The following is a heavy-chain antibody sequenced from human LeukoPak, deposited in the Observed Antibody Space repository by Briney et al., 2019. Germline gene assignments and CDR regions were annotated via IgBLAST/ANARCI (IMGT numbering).Heavy chain of an antibody. Sequence: GGSLRLSCAASGFTFSSYWMNWVRQSPGKGLEWVANIKQDRSEKYYVDSVEGRFTISRDNAKNSLFLQMDSLRAEDTAVYYCARWIGGFDYWGQGALVTVSS. V-gene: IGHV3-7*01. CDR1: GFTFSSYW. D-gene: IGHD3-10*01. CDR3: ARWIGGFDY. CDR2: IKQDRSEK. J-gene: IGHJ4*02.